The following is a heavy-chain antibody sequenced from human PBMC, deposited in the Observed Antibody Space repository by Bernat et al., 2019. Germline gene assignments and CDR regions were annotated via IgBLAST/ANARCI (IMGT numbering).Heavy chain of an antibody. J-gene: IGHJ5*02. CDR3: AREPYGSSWYRGGWFDP. CDR2: INPNSGGT. Sequence: QVQLVQSGAEVKKPGASVKVSCKASGYTFTGYYMHWVRQAPGQGLEWMGWINPNSGGTNYAQKFQGRFTMTRDTSISTAYMELSRLRSDDTAVYYCAREPYGSSWYRGGWFDPWGQGTLVTVSS. V-gene: IGHV1-2*02. CDR1: GYTFTGYY. D-gene: IGHD6-13*01.